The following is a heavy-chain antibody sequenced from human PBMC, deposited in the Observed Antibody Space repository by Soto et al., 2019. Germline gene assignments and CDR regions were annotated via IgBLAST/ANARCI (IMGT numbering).Heavy chain of an antibody. V-gene: IGHV5-51*01. D-gene: IGHD2-21*02. CDR3: ARRHYCRGDCTINPDYYCGMDV. CDR1: GYIFTDHC. Sequence: EVQVVQSGAEVKEPGESLQISCKGSGYIFTDHCIVWVRQMAGKGLEWVGIICPGYSNIIYSPSVQGQVTISADMSISTAYLQWSSLKASDTAIYYCARRHYCRGDCTINPDYYCGMDVWGQGTTVTVSS. CDR2: ICPGYSNI. J-gene: IGHJ6*02.